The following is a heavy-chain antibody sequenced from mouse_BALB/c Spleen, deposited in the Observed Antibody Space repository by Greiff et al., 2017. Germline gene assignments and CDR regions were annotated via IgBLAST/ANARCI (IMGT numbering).Heavy chain of an antibody. D-gene: IGHD1-1*01. CDR1: GFSLTSYG. CDR2: IWSDGST. CDR3: ARQGEDYGYAMDY. V-gene: IGHV2-6-2*01. Sequence: VKLVESGPDLVAPSQSLSITCTVSGFSLTSYGVHWVRQPPGKGLEWLVVIWSDGSTTYNSALKSRLSISKDNSKSQVFLKMNSLQTDDTAMYYCARQGEDYGYAMDYWGQGTSVTVSS. J-gene: IGHJ4*01.